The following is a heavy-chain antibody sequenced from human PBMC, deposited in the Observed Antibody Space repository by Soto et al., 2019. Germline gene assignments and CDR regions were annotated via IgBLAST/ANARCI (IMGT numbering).Heavy chain of an antibody. Sequence: QVQLQESGPGLVKPSETLSLTCTVSGGSISSYYRSWIRQPPGKGLEWIGYIYYSGSTNYNPSLKSRVTISVDTSKNQFSLKLSSVTAADTAVYYCARVASGSSYNWFDPWGQGTLVTVSS. D-gene: IGHD1-26*01. CDR3: ARVASGSSYNWFDP. CDR2: IYYSGST. V-gene: IGHV4-59*01. J-gene: IGHJ5*02. CDR1: GGSISSYY.